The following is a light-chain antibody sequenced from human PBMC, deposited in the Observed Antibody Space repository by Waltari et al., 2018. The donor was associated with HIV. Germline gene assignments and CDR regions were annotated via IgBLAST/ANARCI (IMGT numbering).Light chain of an antibody. CDR1: SSDVGGYNY. CDR2: DIK. V-gene: IGLV2-23*02. CDR3: CSHAGTTTLV. Sequence: QSALTQPASVSGSPGQSITISCTGTSSDVGGYNYVSWYQQHPGKAPKLMIYDIKKRPSWVSNRFSGSKSGNTASLTISGVQAEDEADYYCCSHAGTTTLVFGGGTKLTVL. J-gene: IGLJ2*01.